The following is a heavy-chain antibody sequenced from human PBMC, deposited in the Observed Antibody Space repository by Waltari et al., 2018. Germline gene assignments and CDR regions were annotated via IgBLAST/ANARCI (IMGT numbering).Heavy chain of an antibody. V-gene: IGHV4-59*11. D-gene: IGHD3-10*01. Sequence: QVQLQESGPGLVKPSETLSLTCTVSGGSISSHYWSWFRQTPGKGLEWIGYIYYSGSTNYNPSLRSRVTISVDTSKNQFSLKRSSVTAADTAVYDCASLPGYYYGMDVWGQGTTVTVSS. J-gene: IGHJ6*02. CDR2: IYYSGST. CDR3: ASLPGYYYGMDV. CDR1: GGSISSHY.